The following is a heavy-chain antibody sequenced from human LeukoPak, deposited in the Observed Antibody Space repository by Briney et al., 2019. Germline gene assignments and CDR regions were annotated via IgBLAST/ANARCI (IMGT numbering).Heavy chain of an antibody. CDR3: ARGYYDSSGFDY. Sequence: PSETLSLTCTVSGGSSSSYYWSWIRRPAGKGLEWIGRIYNSGSTNCNPSLKSRVTMSVDTSKNLFSLKLRSVTAADTAVYYCARGYYDSSGFDYWGQGTLVTVSS. CDR1: GGSSSSYY. J-gene: IGHJ4*02. D-gene: IGHD3-22*01. V-gene: IGHV4-4*07. CDR2: IYNSGST.